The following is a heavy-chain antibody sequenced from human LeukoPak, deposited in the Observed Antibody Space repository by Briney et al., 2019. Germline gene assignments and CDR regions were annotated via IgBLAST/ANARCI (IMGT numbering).Heavy chain of an antibody. V-gene: IGHV1-3*01. CDR1: GYTFISYA. D-gene: IGHD1-26*01. Sequence: ASVKVSCKASGYTFISYAIHWVRQAPGQRLEWMGWINVGNGDTTYSQRLQDRLTITRDTSASTVYMELSSLRSEDTAVYYCARDATSELKWFDPWGQGTLVTVSS. J-gene: IGHJ5*02. CDR3: ARDATSELKWFDP. CDR2: INVGNGDT.